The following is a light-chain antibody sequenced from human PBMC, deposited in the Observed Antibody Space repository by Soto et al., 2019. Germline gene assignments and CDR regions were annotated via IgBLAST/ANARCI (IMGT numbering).Light chain of an antibody. CDR3: SSYTSSSTLYV. Sequence: ALTQPASVSGSPGQSITISCTGTSSDVGGYNYVSWYQQHPGKAPKLMIYEVSNRPSGVSNRFSGSKSGNTASLTISGLQAEDEADYYCSSYTSSSTLYVFGTGTKVTV. CDR2: EVS. J-gene: IGLJ1*01. V-gene: IGLV2-14*01. CDR1: SSDVGGYNY.